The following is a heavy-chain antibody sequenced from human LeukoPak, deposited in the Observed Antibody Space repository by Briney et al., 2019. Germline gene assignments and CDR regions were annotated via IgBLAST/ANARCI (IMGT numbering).Heavy chain of an antibody. V-gene: IGHV1-18*01. D-gene: IGHD1-26*01. Sequence: ASGKVSCKASGYTFTSYGISWVRQAPGQGLEWMGWISAYNGNTNYAQKLEGRVTMTTDTSTSTAYMELRSLRSDDTAVYYCARKYSGSYWGGVFDYWGQGTLVTVSS. CDR3: ARKYSGSYWGGVFDY. CDR1: GYTFTSYG. CDR2: ISAYNGNT. J-gene: IGHJ4*02.